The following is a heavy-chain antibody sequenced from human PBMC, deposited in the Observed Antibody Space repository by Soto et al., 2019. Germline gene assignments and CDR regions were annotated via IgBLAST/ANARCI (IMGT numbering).Heavy chain of an antibody. V-gene: IGHV1-69*08. J-gene: IGHJ4*02. D-gene: IGHD3-16*01. CDR1: GGTYSPYT. CDR3: AIDWESSVYTWSFGGL. Sequence: QVQLVQSGAEVKKPGSSVKVSCKSSGGTYSPYTINWVRQAPGQGLEWMGRIIPFLGVTNYGLKYQARVTITADKATNSAYMELRGLRFEDTAVYYCAIDWESSVYTWSFGGLWGRGTLVTVSS. CDR2: IIPFLGVT.